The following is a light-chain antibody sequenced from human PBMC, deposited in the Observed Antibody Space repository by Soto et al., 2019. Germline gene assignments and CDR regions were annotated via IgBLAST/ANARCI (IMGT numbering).Light chain of an antibody. CDR2: EVS. Sequence: ALTQPASVSGSPGQSITISCTGTSSDVGGYNYVSWYQQHPGKAPKLMIYEVSNRPSGVSNRFSGSKSGNTASLTISGLQAEDEADYFCNSYGSTSTRYVFGPGTKLTVL. CDR3: NSYGSTSTRYV. V-gene: IGLV2-14*01. CDR1: SSDVGGYNY. J-gene: IGLJ1*01.